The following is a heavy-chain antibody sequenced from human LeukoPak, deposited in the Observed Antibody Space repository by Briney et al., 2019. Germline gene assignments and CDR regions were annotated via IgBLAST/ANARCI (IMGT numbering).Heavy chain of an antibody. J-gene: IGHJ4*02. CDR3: TGEYYYDSSGYH. Sequence: GGSLRLSCAASGFTFSNAWMSWVRQAPGKGLEWVGRIKSKTDGGTTDYAAPVKGRFTISRDDSKNTLYLQMNSLKTEDTAVYYCTGEYYYDSSGYHWGQGTLVTVSS. CDR2: IKSKTDGGTT. V-gene: IGHV3-15*01. D-gene: IGHD3-22*01. CDR1: GFTFSNAW.